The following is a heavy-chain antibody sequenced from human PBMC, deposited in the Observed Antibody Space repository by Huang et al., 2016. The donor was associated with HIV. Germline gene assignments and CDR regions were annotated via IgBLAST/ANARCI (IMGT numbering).Heavy chain of an antibody. J-gene: IGHJ6*03. CDR1: GFTLDDFG. D-gene: IGHD3-3*01. Sequence: EVILVESGGGVVRPGGSLRLSCAVSGFTLDDFGMSWVRQAAGKGVEWGSGIHLNGESASYADSVKGRFTVSKDNANNSLFLQMNSLRAEDTALYYCARGYNFWSGYYTDKYYMDVWGKGTTVVVSS. CDR3: ARGYNFWSGYYTDKYYMDV. V-gene: IGHV3-20*04. CDR2: IHLNGESA.